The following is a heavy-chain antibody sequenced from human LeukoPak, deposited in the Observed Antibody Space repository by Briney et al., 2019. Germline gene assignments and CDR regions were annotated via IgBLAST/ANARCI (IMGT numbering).Heavy chain of an antibody. J-gene: IGHJ4*02. CDR3: ARDAKSRTSTNYYFDY. CDR2: IIPILGIT. Sequence: GASVKDSCKASGGTFSSYAISWMRQAPGQGLEWMGRIIPILGITSYAQKFQDRVTITADKSTSTAYMELSSLRSEDTAVYYCARDAKSRTSTNYYFDYWGQGTLVTVSS. D-gene: IGHD6-13*01. V-gene: IGHV1-69*04. CDR1: GGTFSSYA.